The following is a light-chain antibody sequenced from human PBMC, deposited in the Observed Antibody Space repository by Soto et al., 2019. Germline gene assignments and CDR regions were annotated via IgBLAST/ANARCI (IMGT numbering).Light chain of an antibody. CDR2: GAS. CDR1: QSVSSD. J-gene: IGKJ3*01. Sequence: EIVMTQSPATLSVSPGERATLSCRASQSVSSDLAWYQQKPGQAPRLLSYGASTRATGIPARFSGSGSGTEFTLTISSLQSGDFAVYYCQQYNNWPSHITFGPGTKVEIK. V-gene: IGKV3-15*01. CDR3: QQYNNWPSHIT.